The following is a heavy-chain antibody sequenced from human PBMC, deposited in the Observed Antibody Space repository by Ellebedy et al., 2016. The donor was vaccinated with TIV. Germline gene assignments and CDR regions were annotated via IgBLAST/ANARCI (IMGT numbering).Heavy chain of an antibody. D-gene: IGHD3-10*01. Sequence: GGSLRLSXVASGLTVSSNFMNWVRQAPGKGLEWVSVIYSGGSTYYADSVKGRFSISRDNSKNTLYLQINTLRAEDMAVYYCARVGKRGYYYMDVWGKGTTVTVSS. CDR2: IYSGGST. CDR3: ARVGKRGYYYMDV. V-gene: IGHV3-53*01. J-gene: IGHJ6*03. CDR1: GLTVSSNF.